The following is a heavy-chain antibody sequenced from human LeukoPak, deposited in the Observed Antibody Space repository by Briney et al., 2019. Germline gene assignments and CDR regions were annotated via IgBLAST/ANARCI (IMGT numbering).Heavy chain of an antibody. CDR1: GGSISSSSYY. CDR2: IYYSGST. J-gene: IGHJ4*02. Sequence: PSETLSLTCTVSGGSISSSSYYWGWIRQPPGKGLEWIGSIYYSGSTYYNPSLKSRVTISVDTSKNQFSLKLSSVTAADTAVYYCARPGSTYIVATYFDYWGQGTLVTVSS. CDR3: ARPGSTYIVATYFDY. V-gene: IGHV4-39*01. D-gene: IGHD5-12*01.